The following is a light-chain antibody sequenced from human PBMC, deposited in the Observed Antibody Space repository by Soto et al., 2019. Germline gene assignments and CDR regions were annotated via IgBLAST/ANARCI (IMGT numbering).Light chain of an antibody. Sequence: QSVLTQPPSVSGAPGQRVTISCTGSSSNIGAGYDVHWYQQLPGTAPKLFMYANSNRPSGVPDRFSGSKSGTSASLAITGLQAEDEADYYCQSYDSSLSGYLFGTGTKLTVL. CDR1: SSNIGAGYD. CDR2: ANS. CDR3: QSYDSSLSGYL. V-gene: IGLV1-40*01. J-gene: IGLJ1*01.